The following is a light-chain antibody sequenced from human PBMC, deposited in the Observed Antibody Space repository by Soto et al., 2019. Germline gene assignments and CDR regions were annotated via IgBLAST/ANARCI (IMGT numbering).Light chain of an antibody. CDR1: QSINSH. J-gene: IGKJ1*01. CDR3: QQYNNWPRT. V-gene: IGKV3-15*01. CDR2: GAS. Sequence: EIVMTQSPATLSVSPGERATLSCRASQSINSHLAWYQQKAGQAPRLLIYGASTRATGLPARFSGSGSATEFTLTISSLQSEDFAVYYCQQYNNWPRTFGQGTKVEIK.